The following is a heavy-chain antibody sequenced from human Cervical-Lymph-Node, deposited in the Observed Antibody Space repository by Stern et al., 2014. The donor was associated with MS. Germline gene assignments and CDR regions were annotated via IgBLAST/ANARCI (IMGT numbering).Heavy chain of an antibody. Sequence: QVQLVQSGAEVRKPGASVKVSCKASGYTFTNYGFSWVRQAPGQGLEWMGWISANNGNTNFAQKFQGRVTMSTDTSTSTAYIELRSLRSDDTAVYYCARDGRCTSAVCPYFYYYTMDVWGQGTTVTVSS. CDR3: ARDGRCTSAVCPYFYYYTMDV. CDR1: GYTFTNYG. V-gene: IGHV1-18*01. D-gene: IGHD2-8*01. J-gene: IGHJ6*02. CDR2: ISANNGNT.